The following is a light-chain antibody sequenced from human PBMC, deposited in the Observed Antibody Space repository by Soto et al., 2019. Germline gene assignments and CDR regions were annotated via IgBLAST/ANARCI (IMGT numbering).Light chain of an antibody. Sequence: EIVMTQSPATLSVSPGARATLSCRASQSVSSKLAWYQQKPGQAPRLLIYGASTRATGIPARFSGSGSGTEFTLTICSLQSEDFAVYYCQQYNNWPLTFGGGTKVEIK. J-gene: IGKJ4*01. CDR1: QSVSSK. CDR2: GAS. V-gene: IGKV3-15*01. CDR3: QQYNNWPLT.